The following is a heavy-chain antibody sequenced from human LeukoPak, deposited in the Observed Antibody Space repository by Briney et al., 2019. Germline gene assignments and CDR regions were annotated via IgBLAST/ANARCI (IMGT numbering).Heavy chain of an antibody. CDR1: GFTFSSYW. CDR2: IKQDGSEK. V-gene: IGHV3-7*03. D-gene: IGHD1-26*01. Sequence: PGGSLRLSCAASGFTFSSYWMSWVRQAPGKGLEWVANIKQDGSEKNYVDSVKGRFTISRDNSKNTLYLQMNSLRAEDTAVYYCAKDTRYSGSYYFVFDYWGQGTLVTVSS. J-gene: IGHJ4*02. CDR3: AKDTRYSGSYYFVFDY.